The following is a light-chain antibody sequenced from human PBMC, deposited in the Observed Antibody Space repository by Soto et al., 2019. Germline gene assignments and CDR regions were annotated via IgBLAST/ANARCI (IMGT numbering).Light chain of an antibody. V-gene: IGKV1-39*01. CDR2: AAS. CDR3: QQSHTTLLN. J-gene: IGKJ4*01. Sequence: DIQMTQSPSSLSASVGDRVTITCRASQTIRGYLNWYQQKPGKAPEPLIYAASYLGNGVPSRFSGSGSGTYFTLTISRLPPEPLATSYCQQSHTTLLNFGGGTTVDIK. CDR1: QTIRGY.